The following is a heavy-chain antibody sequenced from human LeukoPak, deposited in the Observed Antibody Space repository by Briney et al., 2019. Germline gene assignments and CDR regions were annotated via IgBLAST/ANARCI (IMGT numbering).Heavy chain of an antibody. CDR1: GFSISSDA. CDR2: SSGSKT. D-gene: IGHD5-18*01. Sequence: GGSLRLSCAASGFSISSDAMTWVRQAPGKGLEWVSASSGSKTYYANSVRGRFTISRDDSRNTLYLQMYSLRAADTAVYYCAKRRSRNTGPFESWGQGVLVPVSP. J-gene: IGHJ4*02. CDR3: AKRRSRNTGPFES. V-gene: IGHV3-23*01.